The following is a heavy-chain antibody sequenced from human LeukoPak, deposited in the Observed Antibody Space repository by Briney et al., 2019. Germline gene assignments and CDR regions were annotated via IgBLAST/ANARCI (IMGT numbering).Heavy chain of an antibody. D-gene: IGHD3-22*01. Sequence: RKSGPTLVNPTQTLTLTCTFSGFSLSTSGMCVGWIRQPPGEALECLARFDWDDDKYYSTSLKTRLTISKDTSKNQVVLTMTNMDPVDTATYCCARTSYYYYDSSGYPYYFDYWGQGTLVTVSS. CDR1: GFSLSTSGMC. V-gene: IGHV2-70*11. J-gene: IGHJ4*02. CDR2: FDWDDDK. CDR3: ARTSYYYYDSSGYPYYFDY.